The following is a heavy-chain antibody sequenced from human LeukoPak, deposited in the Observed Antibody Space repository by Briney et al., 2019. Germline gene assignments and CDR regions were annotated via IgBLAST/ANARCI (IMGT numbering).Heavy chain of an antibody. J-gene: IGHJ4*02. CDR1: GFTFSNYA. CDR3: AAGPYGGNTPFDY. D-gene: IGHD4-23*01. CDR2: ISGSGGAT. Sequence: GGSLRVSCAASGFTFSNYAMSWVRQAPVKGLQWLSAISGSGGATYYADSVKGRFTISRDNFNNTLYLQMNNLRAEDTALYYCAAGPYGGNTPFDYWGQGTLVTISS. V-gene: IGHV3-23*01.